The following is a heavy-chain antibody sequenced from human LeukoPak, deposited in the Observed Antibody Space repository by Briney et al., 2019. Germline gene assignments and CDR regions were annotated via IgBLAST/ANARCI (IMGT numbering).Heavy chain of an antibody. CDR2: IIPIFGTA. D-gene: IGHD5-18*01. J-gene: IGHJ3*02. CDR1: GGTFSSYA. Sequence: SVKVSCKASGGTFSSYAISWVQQAPGQGLEWMGGIIPIFGTANYAQKFQGRVTITADESTSTAYMELSSLRSEDTAVYYCARADTDHDAFDIWGQGTMVTVSS. CDR3: ARADTDHDAFDI. V-gene: IGHV1-69*13.